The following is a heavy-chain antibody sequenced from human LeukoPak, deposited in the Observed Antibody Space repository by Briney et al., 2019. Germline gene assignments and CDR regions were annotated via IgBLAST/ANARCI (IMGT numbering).Heavy chain of an antibody. CDR3: ARTGSTVTMLYPFDH. V-gene: IGHV4-39*07. Sequence: SETLSLTCTVSGGSISSSSYYWGWIRQPPGKGLEWIASIFYSGSTYYNPSLQSRVSISVDTSKNQFSLKLSSVTAADTAVYYCARTGSTVTMLYPFDHWGQGTLVTVSS. CDR2: IFYSGST. D-gene: IGHD4-17*01. J-gene: IGHJ4*02. CDR1: GGSISSSSYY.